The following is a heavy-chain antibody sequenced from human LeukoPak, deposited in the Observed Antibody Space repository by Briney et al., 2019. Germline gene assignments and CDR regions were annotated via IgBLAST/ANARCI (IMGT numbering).Heavy chain of an antibody. CDR1: GFSFSSHA. V-gene: IGHV3-23*01. D-gene: IGHD3-3*01. CDR3: ARDLYGDFWSGSVFDY. J-gene: IGHJ4*02. Sequence: GGSLRLSCEASGFSFSSHATSWVRQAPGKGLEWVSGISGSGGTTYYAGSVKGRFTISRDISKNTLYLQMSSLRAGDTAVYYCARDLYGDFWSGSVFDYWGRGTLVTVSS. CDR2: ISGSGGTT.